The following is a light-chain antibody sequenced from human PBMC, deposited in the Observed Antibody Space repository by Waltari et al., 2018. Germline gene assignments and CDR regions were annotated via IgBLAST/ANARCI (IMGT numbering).Light chain of an antibody. J-gene: IGLJ3*02. Sequence: QSALTQPASVSGSPGQSITISCTGTSSDVGLSNYVSWYQQHPGIVPKLMIFDVTNRPSGVSSRFSGSKSGNTASLTISGLQTEDEADYYCSSYTISSTWVFGGGTKLTVL. V-gene: IGLV2-14*03. CDR1: SSDVGLSNY. CDR3: SSYTISSTWV. CDR2: DVT.